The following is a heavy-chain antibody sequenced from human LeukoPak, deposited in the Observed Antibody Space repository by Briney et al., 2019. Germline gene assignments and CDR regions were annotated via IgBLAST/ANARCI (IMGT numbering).Heavy chain of an antibody. Sequence: ASVKVSCKASGYTFTGYYMHWVRQAPGQGLEWMGWINPNSGGTNYAQKFQGWVTMTRDTSISTAYMELSRLRSDDTAVYYRARVAARYCSSTSCYGPFDYWGQGTLVTVSS. D-gene: IGHD2-2*01. CDR1: GYTFTGYY. CDR3: ARVAARYCSSTSCYGPFDY. V-gene: IGHV1-2*04. CDR2: INPNSGGT. J-gene: IGHJ4*02.